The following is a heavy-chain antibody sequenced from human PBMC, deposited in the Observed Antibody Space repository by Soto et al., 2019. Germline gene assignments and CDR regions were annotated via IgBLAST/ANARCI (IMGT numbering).Heavy chain of an antibody. CDR1: SAPVRSVSDF. J-gene: IGHJ4*02. Sequence: QVQLQESGPGLVKPSETLSLTCVVSSAPVRSVSDFWYSIRQPPGKGLQWSGYTYYSVSTSYNPSLENRVTISVDPSKNQCSLRLGSVTAADTAVYYCATASDPTSSWPSLDYWGQGALVTVSS. CDR3: ATASDPTSSWPSLDY. V-gene: IGHV4-61*01. CDR2: TYYSVST. D-gene: IGHD6-13*01.